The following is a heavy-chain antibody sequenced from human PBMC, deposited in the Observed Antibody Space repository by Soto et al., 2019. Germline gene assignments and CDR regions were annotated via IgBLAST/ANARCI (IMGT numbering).Heavy chain of an antibody. D-gene: IGHD2-2*01. CDR3: ARDCSSSSCSVWRY. V-gene: IGHV3-23*01. CDR1: GFSLKNYA. CDR2: ITGSGDKT. Sequence: GGSLRLSCAASGFSLKNYAMTWVRQAPGKGLEWVSGITGSGDKTYYADSVKGRFIISRDNSENTLYLQMNSLRAEDTALYYCARDCSSSSCSVWRYWGQGTQVTVAS. J-gene: IGHJ4*02.